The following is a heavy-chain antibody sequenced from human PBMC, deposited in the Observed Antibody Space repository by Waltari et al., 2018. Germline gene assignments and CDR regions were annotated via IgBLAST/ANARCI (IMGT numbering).Heavy chain of an antibody. CDR3: ARDPDWFDP. Sequence: QVQLVQSGAEVKKPGSSVKVTCKASGGTFSSYTISWVRQAPGQGLEWIWSIYQSGSTYYNPSLKRRVTISVDTSKNQFSLKLSSVTAADTAVYYCARDPDWFDPWGQGTLVTVSS. J-gene: IGHJ5*02. CDR1: GGTFSSYT. CDR2: IYQSGST. V-gene: IGHV4-38-2*02.